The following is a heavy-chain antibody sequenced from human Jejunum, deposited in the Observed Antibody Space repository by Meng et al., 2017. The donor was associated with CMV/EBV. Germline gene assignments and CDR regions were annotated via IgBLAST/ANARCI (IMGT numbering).Heavy chain of an antibody. J-gene: IGHJ2*01. CDR2: ISWNTNSI. D-gene: IGHD5-24*01. V-gene: IGHV3-9*01. CDR1: GFRLDDFA. CDR3: VKGVDGYNFWYFDL. Sequence: GFRLDDFAMHWARQSPGKGLEWVSGISWNTNSIDYAHSVRGRFTISRDNTKDSLFLQMNSLRSEDTAQYFCVKGVDGYNFWYFDLWGRGTLVTVSS.